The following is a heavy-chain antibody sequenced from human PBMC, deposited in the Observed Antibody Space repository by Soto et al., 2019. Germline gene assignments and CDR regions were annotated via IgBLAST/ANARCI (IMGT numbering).Heavy chain of an antibody. CDR2: IFPKFGTI. J-gene: IGHJ6*02. CDR1: GDTDTNYV. CDR3: EAEMTFGKLSVV. D-gene: IGHD3-16*02. V-gene: IGHV1-69*01. Sequence: QVQLVQSGAEVKKPGSSVKVSCKASGDTDTNYVISWVRQAPGQGLEWMGGIFPKFGTIYSAQKLQDRLTITADESTSTVYMQLSSLRLDDTAVYYCEAEMTFGKLSVVWGQGTTVTVSS.